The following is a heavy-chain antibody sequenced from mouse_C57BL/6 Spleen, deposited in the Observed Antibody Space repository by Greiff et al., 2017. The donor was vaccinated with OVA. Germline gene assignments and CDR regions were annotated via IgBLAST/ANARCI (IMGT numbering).Heavy chain of an antibody. CDR1: GYAFSSSW. J-gene: IGHJ2*01. CDR3: ARPHHYYGSSYFDD. Sequence: QVQLQQSGPELVKPGASVKISCKASGYAFSSSWMNWVKQRPGKGLEWIGRIYPGDGDTNYNGKFKGKATLTADKSSSTAYMQLSSLTSEDSAVYFCARPHHYYGSSYFDDWGQGTTLTVSS. V-gene: IGHV1-82*01. D-gene: IGHD1-1*01. CDR2: IYPGDGDT.